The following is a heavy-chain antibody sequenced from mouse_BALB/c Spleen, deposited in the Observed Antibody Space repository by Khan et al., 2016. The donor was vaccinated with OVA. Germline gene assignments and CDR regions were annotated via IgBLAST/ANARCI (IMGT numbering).Heavy chain of an antibody. CDR1: GYSFTSYL. V-gene: IGHV1-5*01. CDR2: IYPGNSDT. D-gene: IGHD1-3*01. CDR3: ARCGYSSFAY. J-gene: IGHJ3*01. Sequence: EVQLQQSGTVLARPGASVKMSCKASGYSFTSYLIHWVKQRPGQGLEWIGDIYPGNSDTTYNQKFKDKAKLTVGPSANTASMELSSMTYEDSAVYYGARCGYSSFAYWGQGTLVTVST.